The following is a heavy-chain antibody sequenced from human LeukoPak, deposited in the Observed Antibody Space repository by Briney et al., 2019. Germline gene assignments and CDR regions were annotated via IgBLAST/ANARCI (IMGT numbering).Heavy chain of an antibody. CDR1: GFTVSSNY. J-gene: IGHJ4*02. CDR3: AKDVDRYSSSWFSIDY. V-gene: IGHV3-66*01. Sequence: PGGSLRLSCAASGFTVSSNYMSWVRQAPGKGLEWVSVIYSGGSTYYADSVKGRFTISRDNSKNTLYLQMNSLRAEDTAVYYCAKDVDRYSSSWFSIDYWGQGTLVTVSS. D-gene: IGHD6-13*01. CDR2: IYSGGST.